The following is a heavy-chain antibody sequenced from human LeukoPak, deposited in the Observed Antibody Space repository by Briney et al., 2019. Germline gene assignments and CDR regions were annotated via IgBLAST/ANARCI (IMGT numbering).Heavy chain of an antibody. J-gene: IGHJ4*02. CDR1: GFTFSSYS. D-gene: IGHD3-22*01. CDR2: ISSSSSYI. CDR3: ARDNPLNYYDSSGYVDY. Sequence: GGSLRLSCAASGFTFSSYSMNWVRQAPGKGLEWVSSISSSSSYIYYADSVKGRFTISRDNAKNSLYLQMNSLRAEDTAVYYCARDNPLNYYDSSGYVDYWGQGTLVTVSS. V-gene: IGHV3-21*01.